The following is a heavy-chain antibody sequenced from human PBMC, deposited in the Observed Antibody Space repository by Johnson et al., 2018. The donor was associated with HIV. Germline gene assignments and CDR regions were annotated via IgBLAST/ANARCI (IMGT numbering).Heavy chain of an antibody. J-gene: IGHJ3*02. D-gene: IGHD3-22*01. CDR1: GFTFSSYG. V-gene: IGHV3-30*19. CDR2: IWYDGSNK. CDR3: ARGFVRITMILVADALDI. Sequence: QVQLVESGGGVVQPGRSLRLSCAASGFTFSSYGMHWVRQAPGKGLEWVAVIWYDGSNKYYADSVKGRFTISRDNSKNTLYLQMNSLRAEDTAVYYCARGFVRITMILVADALDIWGQGTMVTVSS.